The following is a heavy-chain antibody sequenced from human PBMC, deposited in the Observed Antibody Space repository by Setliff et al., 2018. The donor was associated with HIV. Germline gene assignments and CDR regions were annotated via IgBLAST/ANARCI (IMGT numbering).Heavy chain of an antibody. V-gene: IGHV4-39*01. CDR2: IHYGGFF. CDR3: ARPALGIGGGSRFDN. D-gene: IGHD3-10*01. J-gene: IGHJ4*02. Sequence: SETLSLTCTVSGGSFRSSRYYWGWIRQPPGKGLEWIGNIHYGGFFWYSPSLKSRVTISVDTSKNQFSLKLSSVTASDTAVYYCARPALGIGGGSRFDNWGQGTRVTVSS. CDR1: GGSFRSSRYY.